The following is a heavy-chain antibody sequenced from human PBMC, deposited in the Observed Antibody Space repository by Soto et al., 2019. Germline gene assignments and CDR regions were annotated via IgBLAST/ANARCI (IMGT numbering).Heavy chain of an antibody. CDR1: GFTFSSYA. CDR2: ISGSGGST. V-gene: IGHV3-23*01. Sequence: EVQLLESGGGLVQPGGSLRLSCAASGFTFSSYAMSWVRQAPGKGLEWVSAISGSGGSTYYADSVKGRFTIYRDNSKNTLYLQMNSLRAEDTAVYYCAKDRMAHWEIFGVVIKGYGMDVWGQGTTVTVSS. D-gene: IGHD3-3*01. J-gene: IGHJ6*02. CDR3: AKDRMAHWEIFGVVIKGYGMDV.